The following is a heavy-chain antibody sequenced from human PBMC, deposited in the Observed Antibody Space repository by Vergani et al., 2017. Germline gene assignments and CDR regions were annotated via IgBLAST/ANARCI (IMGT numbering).Heavy chain of an antibody. Sequence: QVQLQQWGAGLLKPSETLSLTCAVYGGSFSGYYWSWIRQPPGKGLEWIGNIYDSETTRYDPSLKSRLTISQDNSKNQFSLKLKSVTAADTAIYYCASLGYYPDTGGWAWGQGIHVTVSS. D-gene: IGHD3-22*01. V-gene: IGHV4-34*01. CDR1: GGSFSGYY. J-gene: IGHJ5*02. CDR3: ASLGYYPDTGGWA. CDR2: IYDSETT.